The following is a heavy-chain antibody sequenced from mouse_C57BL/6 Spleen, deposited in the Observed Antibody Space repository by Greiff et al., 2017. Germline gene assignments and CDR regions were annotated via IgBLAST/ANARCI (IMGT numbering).Heavy chain of an antibody. J-gene: IGHJ1*03. Sequence: QVQLQQSGPELVKPGASVKISCKASGYAFSSSWMNWVKQRPGKGLEWIGRIYPGDGDTNYNGKFKGKATLTADKSSSTAYMQLSSLTSEDSAVYFGARCEGITTVVADWYFDVWGTGTTVTVSS. CDR1: GYAFSSSW. V-gene: IGHV1-82*01. CDR3: ARCEGITTVVADWYFDV. CDR2: IYPGDGDT. D-gene: IGHD1-1*01.